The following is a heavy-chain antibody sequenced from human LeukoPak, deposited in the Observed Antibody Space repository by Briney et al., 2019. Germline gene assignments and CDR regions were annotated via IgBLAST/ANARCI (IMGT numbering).Heavy chain of an antibody. CDR3: ARGDYYYGSGSYET. CDR1: GGSISSSSYY. CDR2: IYYSGST. Sequence: PSETLSLTCTVPGGSISSSSYYWGWIRQPPGKGLEWIGSIYYSGSTYYNPSLKSRVTISVDTSKNQFSLNLSSVTAADTAVYYCARGDYYYGSGSYETWGQGTLVTVSS. V-gene: IGHV4-39*07. D-gene: IGHD3-10*01. J-gene: IGHJ4*02.